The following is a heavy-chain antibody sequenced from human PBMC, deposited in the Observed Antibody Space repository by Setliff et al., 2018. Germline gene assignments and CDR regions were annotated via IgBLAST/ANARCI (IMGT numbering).Heavy chain of an antibody. V-gene: IGHV3-30*02. D-gene: IGHD3-16*01. Sequence: GESLRLSCATSGFTFNSYAMHWVRQAPGKGLEWVAFIRYDGTIKYYADSVKGRFTISRDNSRNTLDLQMNSLGTEDTAAYYCAKVDSLWDSEYYFDYWGQGTLVTVSS. CDR1: GFTFNSYA. CDR2: IRYDGTIK. J-gene: IGHJ4*02. CDR3: AKVDSLWDSEYYFDY.